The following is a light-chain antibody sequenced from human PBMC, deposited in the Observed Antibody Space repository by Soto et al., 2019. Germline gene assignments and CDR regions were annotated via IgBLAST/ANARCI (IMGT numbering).Light chain of an antibody. V-gene: IGKV3-20*01. CDR3: QQYGSSPRYT. CDR1: QSVRNSY. Sequence: EIVLTQFPDTLSLSPGERATLSCRASQSVRNSYLAWYQQRPGQAPRLLIYGADSRATGIPDRFSGSGSDTDFTLTISRLEPEDFAVYYCQQYGSSPRYTFGQGIKLEI. J-gene: IGKJ2*01. CDR2: GAD.